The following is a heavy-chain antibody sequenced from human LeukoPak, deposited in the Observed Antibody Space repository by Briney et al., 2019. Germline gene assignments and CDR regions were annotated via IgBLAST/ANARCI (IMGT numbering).Heavy chain of an antibody. CDR1: GGTFSSYA. Sequence: GASVKVSCKASGGTFSSYAISWVRQAPGQGLEWMGGITPIFGTANYAQKFQGRVTITADESTSTAYMELSSLRSEDTAVYYCASKVSGLVVVPAAIPLDYWGQGTLVTVSS. CDR3: ASKVSGLVVVPAAIPLDY. D-gene: IGHD2-2*02. CDR2: ITPIFGTA. J-gene: IGHJ4*02. V-gene: IGHV1-69*01.